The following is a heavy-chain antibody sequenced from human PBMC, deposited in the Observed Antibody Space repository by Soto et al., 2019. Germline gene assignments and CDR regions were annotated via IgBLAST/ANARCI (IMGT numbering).Heavy chain of an antibody. CDR3: ARDIRYCSGGSCYGPGAFDI. D-gene: IGHD2-15*01. CDR2: IIPIFGTA. J-gene: IGHJ3*02. CDR1: GGTFSSYA. V-gene: IGHV1-69*13. Sequence: GASVKVSCKASGGTFSSYAISWVRQAPGQGPEWMGGIIPIFGTANYAQKFQGRVTITADESTSTAYMELSSLRSEDTAVYYCARDIRYCSGGSCYGPGAFDIWGQVPMVTVS.